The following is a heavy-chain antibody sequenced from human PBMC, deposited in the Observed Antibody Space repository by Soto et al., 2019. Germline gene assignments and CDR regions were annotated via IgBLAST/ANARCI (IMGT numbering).Heavy chain of an antibody. V-gene: IGHV3-23*01. D-gene: IGHD1-26*01. CDR1: GFTFTNYV. CDR3: ARVKILRWENIFNY. Sequence: PGGSLRLSCAASGFTFTNYVMSWVRQAPGKGLEWVAAISVSGGSTFYADSVKGRFIISRDNSKNTLSLQMNSLRAEDTAVYFCARVKILRWENIFNYWGRGARVTFS. J-gene: IGHJ4*02. CDR2: ISVSGGST.